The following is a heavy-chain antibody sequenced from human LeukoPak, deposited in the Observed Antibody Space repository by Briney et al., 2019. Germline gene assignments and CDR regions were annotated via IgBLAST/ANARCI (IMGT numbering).Heavy chain of an antibody. D-gene: IGHD1-1*01. CDR1: GFTFSNSW. V-gene: IGHV3-7*01. CDR2: IKEDGSVK. J-gene: IGHJ4*02. CDR3: ARDRGYFAFDY. Sequence: GGSLRPSCAASGFTFSNSWMTWVRQAPGKGLEWVANIKEDGSVKNYVDSVKGRFTISRDNAKYSLYLQVNSLRAEDTAVYYCARDRGYFAFDYWGQGTLVTVSS.